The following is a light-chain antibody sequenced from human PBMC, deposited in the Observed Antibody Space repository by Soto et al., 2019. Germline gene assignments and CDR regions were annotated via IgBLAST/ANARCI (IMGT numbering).Light chain of an antibody. Sequence: DIQMTQSPSSLSASVGDRVTXTCRASQSISSYLNWYQQKPGKAPNLLIYAASSLQSGVPSRFSGSGSGTDFTLTISSLQPEDFATYYCQQYETFSGTFGPGTKVDTK. V-gene: IGKV1-39*01. CDR3: QQYETFSGT. CDR1: QSISSY. CDR2: AAS. J-gene: IGKJ1*01.